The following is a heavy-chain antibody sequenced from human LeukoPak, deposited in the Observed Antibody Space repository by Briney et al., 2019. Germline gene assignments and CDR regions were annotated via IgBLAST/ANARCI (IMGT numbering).Heavy chain of an antibody. CDR3: ARGVRQLDY. V-gene: IGHV4-39*01. J-gene: IGHJ4*02. CDR1: GGSISSSSYY. CDR2: IYYSGST. Sequence: SETLSLTCTVSGGSISSSSYYWGWIRQPPGKGLEWIGSIYYSGSTYYNPSLKSRVTISVDTSKNQFSLKLSSVTAADTAVYYCARGVRQLDYWGQGTLVTVSS. D-gene: IGHD2-8*01.